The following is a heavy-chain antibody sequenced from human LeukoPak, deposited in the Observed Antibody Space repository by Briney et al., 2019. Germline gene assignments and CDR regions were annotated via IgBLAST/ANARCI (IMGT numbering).Heavy chain of an antibody. CDR1: GFTFSSYA. D-gene: IGHD1-26*01. CDR3: ARDLNRSYQI. J-gene: IGHJ4*02. CDR2: IYSGGST. V-gene: IGHV3-53*01. Sequence: GGSLRLSCAASGFTFSSYAMSWVRQAPGKGLEWVSVIYSGGSTYYADSVKGRFTISRDNSKNTLYLQMNSLRAEDTAVYYCARDLNRSYQIWGQGTLVTVSS.